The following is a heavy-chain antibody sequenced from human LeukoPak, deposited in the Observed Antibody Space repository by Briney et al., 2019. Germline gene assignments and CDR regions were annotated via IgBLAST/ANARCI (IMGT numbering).Heavy chain of an antibody. V-gene: IGHV3-23*01. J-gene: IGHJ4*02. CDR1: GFTFSSYA. D-gene: IGHD3-10*01. CDR2: MTGGGENT. Sequence: PGGSLRLSCAASGFTFSSYAMSWVRQAPEKGLEWVSAMTGGGENTYYADSVRGRFTISRDNSKNTLYLQMNSLRAEDTAVYYCAKGSGNSRSYYFDFWGQGTLVTVSS. CDR3: AKGSGNSRSYYFDF.